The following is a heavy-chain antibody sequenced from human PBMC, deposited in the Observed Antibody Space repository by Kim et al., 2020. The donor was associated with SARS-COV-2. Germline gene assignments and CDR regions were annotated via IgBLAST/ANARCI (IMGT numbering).Heavy chain of an antibody. CDR2: IGSNGGST. D-gene: IGHD1-26*01. CDR3: ARGMIKWELLGGFDY. Sequence: GGSLRLSCAASGFTFSSYAMHWVRQAPGKGLEYVSAIGSNGGSTYYANSVKGRFTISRDNSKNTLYLQMGSLRAEDMAVYYCARGMIKWELLGGFDYWGQGTLVTVSS. V-gene: IGHV3-64*01. CDR1: GFTFSSYA. J-gene: IGHJ4*02.